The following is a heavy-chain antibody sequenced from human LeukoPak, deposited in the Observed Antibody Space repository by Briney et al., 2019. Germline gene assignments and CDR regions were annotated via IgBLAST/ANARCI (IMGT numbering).Heavy chain of an antibody. J-gene: IGHJ4*02. Sequence: GGSLRLSCAASGFTFSSYSMNWVRQAPGKGLEWVSSISSGSSYIYYADSVKGRFTISRDNAKNSLYLQMNSLRAEDTAVYYCARDRGTMVRGVISWNYWGQGTLVTVPS. V-gene: IGHV3-21*01. CDR3: ARDRGTMVRGVISWNY. CDR1: GFTFSSYS. D-gene: IGHD3-10*01. CDR2: ISSGSSYI.